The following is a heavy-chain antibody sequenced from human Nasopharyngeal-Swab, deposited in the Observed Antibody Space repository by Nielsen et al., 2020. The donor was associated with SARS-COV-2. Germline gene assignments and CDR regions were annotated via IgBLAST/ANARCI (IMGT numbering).Heavy chain of an antibody. Sequence: SETLSLTCTVSGGSISSSSYYWGWIRQPPGKGLEWIGSIYYSGSTYYNPSLKSRVTISVDTSKNQFSLKLSSVTAADTAVYYCARWDLYSNFPYDYRGQGALVTVSS. CDR2: IYYSGST. J-gene: IGHJ4*02. D-gene: IGHD4-11*01. V-gene: IGHV4-39*07. CDR3: ARWDLYSNFPYDY. CDR1: GGSISSSSYY.